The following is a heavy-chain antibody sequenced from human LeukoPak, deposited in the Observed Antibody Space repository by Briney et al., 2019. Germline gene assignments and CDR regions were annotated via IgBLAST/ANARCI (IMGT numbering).Heavy chain of an antibody. CDR3: ARRGGSSSRRSPIDY. J-gene: IGHJ4*02. CDR2: IKQDGSQR. Sequence: GGSLRLSCTASGFTFSDYWMTWVRQARGKGPEEGANIKQDGSQRYYVDSVRGRFTISRDNAKNTFFLQMNGLRAEDTAVYYCARRGGSSSRRSPIDYWGQGTLVTVSS. D-gene: IGHD6-6*01. CDR1: GFTFSDYW. V-gene: IGHV3-7*01.